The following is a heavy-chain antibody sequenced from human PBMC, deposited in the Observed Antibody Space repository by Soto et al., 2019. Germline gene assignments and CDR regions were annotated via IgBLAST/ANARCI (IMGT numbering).Heavy chain of an antibody. CDR2: ISYDGNNI. V-gene: IGHV3-30*18. CDR3: AKNYYDSSGYYRVDS. Sequence: GGSLRLSCAASGFTFSSYGMYWVRQAPGKGLEWVAVISYDGNNIYYADSVKGRFTISRDNSKNTLYLQMNSLRAEDTAVYYCAKNYYDSSGYYRVDSWGQGTLVTVSS. J-gene: IGHJ4*02. D-gene: IGHD3-22*01. CDR1: GFTFSSYG.